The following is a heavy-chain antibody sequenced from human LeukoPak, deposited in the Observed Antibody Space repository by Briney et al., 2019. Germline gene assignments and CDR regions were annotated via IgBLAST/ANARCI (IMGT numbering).Heavy chain of an antibody. CDR2: IYYSGST. CDR1: GGSISSGGYY. V-gene: IGHV4-31*03. J-gene: IGHJ4*02. Sequence: ESSETLSLTCTVSGGSISSGGYYWSWIRQHPGKGLEWIGYIYYSGSTYYNPSLKSRVTISVDTSKNQFSLKLSSVTAADTAVYYCARVSTMTGTLDYWGQGTLVTVSS. D-gene: IGHD1-7*01. CDR3: ARVSTMTGTLDY.